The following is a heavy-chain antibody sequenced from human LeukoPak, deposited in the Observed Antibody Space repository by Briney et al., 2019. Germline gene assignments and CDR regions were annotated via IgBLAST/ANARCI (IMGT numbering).Heavy chain of an antibody. J-gene: IGHJ3*02. V-gene: IGHV1-46*01. CDR3: ARLGETIVVVEDDAFDI. D-gene: IGHD3-22*01. CDR1: GYTFTSYY. CDR2: IDPSDGST. Sequence: ASVKVSCKASGYTFTSYYIHWVRQALGQGLEWMGIIDPSDGSTSYAQKFQDRVTMTRDTSMSTAYMELRSLRSDDTAVYYCARLGETIVVVEDDAFDIWGQGTMVTVSS.